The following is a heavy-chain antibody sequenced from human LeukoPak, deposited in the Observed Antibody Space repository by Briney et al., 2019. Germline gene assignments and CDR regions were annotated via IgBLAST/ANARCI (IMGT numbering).Heavy chain of an antibody. CDR2: IWYDGSNK. Sequence: PGGSLRLSCAASGFTFSSYGMHWVRQAPGKGLEWVAFIWYDGSNKYYVDSVKGRFTISRDNSKNTLHLQMNSLRAEDTAVYYCARVGGTYSGYENAFDIWGQGTMVTVSS. V-gene: IGHV3-33*01. D-gene: IGHD5-12*01. CDR3: ARVGGTYSGYENAFDI. CDR1: GFTFSSYG. J-gene: IGHJ3*02.